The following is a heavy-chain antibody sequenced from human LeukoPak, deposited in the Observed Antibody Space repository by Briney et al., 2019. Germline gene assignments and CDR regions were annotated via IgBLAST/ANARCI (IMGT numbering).Heavy chain of an antibody. J-gene: IGHJ4*02. CDR1: GGSFSGYY. CDR3: ARVGYCARASTDSSRC. CDR2: INHSGST. D-gene: IGHD3-22*01. V-gene: IGHV4-34*01. Sequence: SETLSLTCAVYGGSFSGYYWSWIRQPPGQGLEWIGEINHSGSTNYNPSLKSRVTISVDTSKNQFSLKLSSVTAADTAVYYCARVGYCARASTDSSRCWGQGTLVTV.